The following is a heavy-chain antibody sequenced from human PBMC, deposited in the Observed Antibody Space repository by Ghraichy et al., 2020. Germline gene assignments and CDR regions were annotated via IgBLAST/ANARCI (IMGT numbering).Heavy chain of an antibody. Sequence: VKVSCRTSGYTFTGYYMHWVRQAPGQGLEWMGWINPNSGGTNYAEKFQGRVTMTRDTSISTVYMELSRLRSDDTAVYYCAPSGNSGNYYYYFDYWGQGTLVTVSS. V-gene: IGHV1-2*02. CDR2: INPNSGGT. CDR1: GYTFTGYY. CDR3: APSGNSGNYYYYFDY. D-gene: IGHD3-22*01. J-gene: IGHJ4*02.